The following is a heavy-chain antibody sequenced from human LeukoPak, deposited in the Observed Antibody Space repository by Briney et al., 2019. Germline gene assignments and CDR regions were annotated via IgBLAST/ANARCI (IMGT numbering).Heavy chain of an antibody. V-gene: IGHV3-53*01. Sequence: GASLRLSRAASGFSVSSIYMSWVRQAPGKGLEWVAVIYSGGTTYYADSVRGRFTISRDNSKNTLYLQMNSLRVEDTALYYCARDMGFGDLMGYWGQGTLVTVSS. J-gene: IGHJ4*02. CDR2: IYSGGTT. D-gene: IGHD3-10*01. CDR3: ARDMGFGDLMGY. CDR1: GFSVSSIY.